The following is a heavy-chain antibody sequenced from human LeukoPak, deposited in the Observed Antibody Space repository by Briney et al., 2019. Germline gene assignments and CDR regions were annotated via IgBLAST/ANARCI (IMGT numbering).Heavy chain of an antibody. Sequence: ASVKVSCKASGYTFTKYGVSWVRQAPGQGLEWMGWISAYNGDIKYAQRGKGRVTMTTDTSTSTVYMELRSLRSDDTAVYYCARESGSDAFYIWGQGTMVTVSS. CDR2: ISAYNGDI. J-gene: IGHJ3*02. CDR3: ARESGSDAFYI. CDR1: GYTFTKYG. V-gene: IGHV1-18*01.